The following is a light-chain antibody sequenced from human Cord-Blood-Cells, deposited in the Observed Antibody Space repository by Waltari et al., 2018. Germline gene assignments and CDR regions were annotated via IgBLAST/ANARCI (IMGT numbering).Light chain of an antibody. Sequence: QSALTQPPSVSGSPGQSVTIPCTGTRSDVGSDNRVSWYQQPPGTAPKLMIYEVSNRPSGVPDRFSGSKSGNTASLTISGLQAEDEADYYCSSYTSSSTYVFGTGTKVTVL. CDR1: RSDVGSDNR. CDR2: EVS. V-gene: IGLV2-18*02. CDR3: SSYTSSSTYV. J-gene: IGLJ1*01.